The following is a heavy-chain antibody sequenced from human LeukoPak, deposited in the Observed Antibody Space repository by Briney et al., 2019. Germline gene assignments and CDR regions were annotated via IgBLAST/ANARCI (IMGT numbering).Heavy chain of an antibody. Sequence: GGSLRLSRAVSGFTFSTFAMNWVRQAPGKGLEWVSTICSGGSTYYADSVKGRFTISRDNSQNTLYLQMNSLRAEDTALYYCSRAATLAGPFDFWGQGTLVTVSA. CDR2: ICSGGST. CDR1: GFTFSTFA. J-gene: IGHJ4*01. D-gene: IGHD6-13*01. V-gene: IGHV3-53*01. CDR3: SRAATLAGPFDF.